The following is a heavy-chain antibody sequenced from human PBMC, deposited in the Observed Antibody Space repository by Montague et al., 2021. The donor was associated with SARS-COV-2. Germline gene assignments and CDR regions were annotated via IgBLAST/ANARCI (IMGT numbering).Heavy chain of an antibody. V-gene: IGHV3-30-3*01. Sequence: SLRLSCAASGFTFSSYAMHWVRQAPGKGLEWVAVISYDGSNKYYADSVKGRFTISRDNSKNTLYLQMNSLRAEDTAVYYCASELADYSDFDYWGQGTLVTVSS. CDR1: GFTFSSYA. D-gene: IGHD4-11*01. CDR3: ASELADYSDFDY. J-gene: IGHJ4*02. CDR2: ISYDGSNK.